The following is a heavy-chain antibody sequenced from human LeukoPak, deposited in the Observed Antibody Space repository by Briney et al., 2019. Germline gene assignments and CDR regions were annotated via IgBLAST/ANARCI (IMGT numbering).Heavy chain of an antibody. CDR1: GFTFGSYA. Sequence: PGGSRRLSCAAAGFTFGSYAMRWVRQAPGKGLEWVSAINGDNTYYADSVKGQFTISRDNSKSTLYLQLNSLRVEDTALYYCAREIHGSGTIYLDYWGQGSLVTVSS. J-gene: IGHJ4*02. CDR2: INGDNT. D-gene: IGHD3-10*01. V-gene: IGHV3-23*01. CDR3: AREIHGSGTIYLDY.